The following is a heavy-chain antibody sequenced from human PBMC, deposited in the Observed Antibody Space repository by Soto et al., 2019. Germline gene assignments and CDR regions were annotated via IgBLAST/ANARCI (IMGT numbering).Heavy chain of an antibody. Sequence: ASVKVSCKASGYTFTSYGISWVRQAPGQGLEWMGWISAYNGNTNYAQKLQGRVTMTTDTSTSTAYMELRSLRSDDTAVYYCARGAEPGYSSGSYGYYYYGMDVWGQGTTVTVSS. CDR3: ARGAEPGYSSGSYGYYYYGMDV. CDR2: ISAYNGNT. V-gene: IGHV1-18*01. CDR1: GYTFTSYG. D-gene: IGHD6-19*01. J-gene: IGHJ6*02.